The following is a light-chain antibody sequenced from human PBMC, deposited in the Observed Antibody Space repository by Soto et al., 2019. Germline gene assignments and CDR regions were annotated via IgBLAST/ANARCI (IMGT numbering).Light chain of an antibody. V-gene: IGKV1-39*01. Sequence: DIQMTQSPSSLSASVGDRVTITCRASQSISNYLNSYQQKPGTAPKLLIYTASSLQSGVPSRFSGSGSGTDFTLTISSLQPEDFETYYCQQSHSTPLPFGGGTKVEIK. CDR3: QQSHSTPLP. CDR1: QSISNY. J-gene: IGKJ4*01. CDR2: TAS.